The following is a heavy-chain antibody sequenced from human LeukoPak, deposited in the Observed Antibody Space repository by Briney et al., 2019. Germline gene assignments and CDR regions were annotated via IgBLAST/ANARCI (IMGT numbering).Heavy chain of an antibody. D-gene: IGHD6-19*01. CDR1: GGSISSYY. V-gene: IGHV4-4*07. CDR2: IYTSGST. Sequence: ASETLSLTCTVSGGSISSYYWSWIRQPAGKGLEWIGRIYTSGSTNYNPSLKSRVTMSVDTSKNQFSLKLSSVTAADTAVYYCARASPYSSGWYRKDYYYYYMDVWGKGTTVTISS. CDR3: ARASPYSSGWYRKDYYYYYMDV. J-gene: IGHJ6*03.